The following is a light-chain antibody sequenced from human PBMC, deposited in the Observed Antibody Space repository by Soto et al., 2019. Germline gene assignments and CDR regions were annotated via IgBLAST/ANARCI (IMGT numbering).Light chain of an antibody. V-gene: IGKV2-30*01. CDR1: QSLVYSDGNTY. CDR3: VQGTHWPWT. J-gene: IGKJ1*01. CDR2: KVS. Sequence: DVVMTQSPLSLPVTLGQPASISCRSSQSLVYSDGNTYLNWFQQRPGQSPRRLIYKVSNRDSGVPDRFSGSGSGTDFTLKISRVEAEDGGVYYCVQGTHWPWTFGQGTKVEIK.